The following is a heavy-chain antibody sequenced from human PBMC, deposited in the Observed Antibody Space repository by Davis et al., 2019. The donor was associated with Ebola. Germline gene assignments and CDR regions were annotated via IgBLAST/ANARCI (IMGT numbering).Heavy chain of an antibody. CDR3: AKSGGDCYSRGDCYFQH. Sequence: GSLRLSCAASGFTFSGYTMHWVRQAPGKGLEWVASMNSAGSFEYYAESVKGRFTISRDNGKDSLYLQMNSLRAEDTAVYYCAKSGGDCYSRGDCYFQHWGQGTLVSVSS. D-gene: IGHD2-21*02. CDR2: MNSAGSFE. V-gene: IGHV3-21*01. CDR1: GFTFSGYT. J-gene: IGHJ1*01.